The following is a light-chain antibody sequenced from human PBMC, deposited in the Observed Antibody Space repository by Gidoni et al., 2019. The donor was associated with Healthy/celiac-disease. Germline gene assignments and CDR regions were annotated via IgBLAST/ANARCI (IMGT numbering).Light chain of an antibody. CDR3: QQYGSSPLT. CDR1: QSVSSSY. J-gene: IGKJ4*01. V-gene: IGKV3-20*01. Sequence: FTQSPGTLYLSPGERATLSCRARQSVSSSYLAWYQQKPGQPPRLLIDCASSRATGIPDRFSGSGSGTDFTLTISRLEPEDFAVYYCQQYGSSPLTFGGGTKVEIK. CDR2: CAS.